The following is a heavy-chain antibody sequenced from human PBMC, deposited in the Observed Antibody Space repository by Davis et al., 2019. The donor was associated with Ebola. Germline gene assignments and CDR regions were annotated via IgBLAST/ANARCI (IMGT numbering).Heavy chain of an antibody. CDR3: ARLKSLGGYYYYYGMDV. CDR1: GDSISSSNW. V-gene: IGHV4-4*02. CDR2: ISQSGST. Sequence: MPSETLSLTCAVSGDSISSSNWWSWVRQPPGKGLEWIGEISQSGSTNYNPSLKSRVTISVDKSKNQFSLKLSSVTAADTAVYYCARLKSLGGYYYYYGMDVWGQGTTVTVSS. J-gene: IGHJ6*02. D-gene: IGHD3-16*01.